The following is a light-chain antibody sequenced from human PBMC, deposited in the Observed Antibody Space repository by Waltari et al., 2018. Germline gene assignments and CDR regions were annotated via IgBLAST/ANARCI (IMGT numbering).Light chain of an antibody. CDR3: QQYNNWPPWT. Sequence: EQVRTQQKAALSVSPGERATLSSRASQSISNKLACYQQKPGQAPRFLIYGASTRATGIPVRFSGGGSGTDFTLTISSLQSEDFAVYYCQQYNNWPPWTFGQGTKVEIK. CDR2: GAS. J-gene: IGKJ1*01. CDR1: QSISNK. V-gene: IGKV3-15*01.